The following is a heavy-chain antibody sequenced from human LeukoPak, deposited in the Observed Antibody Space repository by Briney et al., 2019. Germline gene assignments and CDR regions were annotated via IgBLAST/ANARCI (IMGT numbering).Heavy chain of an antibody. CDR2: ISYIGST. J-gene: IGHJ3*01. Sequence: SDTISLTCTVSGGSFSSHYWCWVRLPPEKGLEWVGYISYIGSTNYNPSLKSRVTISVDTSKNQFSLKLSSVTAADAAVYFCARDPTTVTKGLDLWGQGTMVTVSS. CDR1: GGSFSSHY. V-gene: IGHV4-59*11. D-gene: IGHD4-17*01. CDR3: ARDPTTVTKGLDL.